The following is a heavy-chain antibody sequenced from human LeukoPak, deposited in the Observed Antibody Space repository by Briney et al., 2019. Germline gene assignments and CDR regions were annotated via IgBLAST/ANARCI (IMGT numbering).Heavy chain of an antibody. D-gene: IGHD2-21*02. CDR3: AKGVKHIVVVTAQHYFDY. Sequence: AGGSLRLSCAASEFTFSKYAMHWVRQAPGKGLEWVTFIRNDGSNKYYADSVKGRFTISRDNSKNTLYLQMNTLRAEDTAVYYCAKGVKHIVVVTAQHYFDYWGQGTLVTVSS. J-gene: IGHJ4*02. CDR2: IRNDGSNK. V-gene: IGHV3-30*02. CDR1: EFTFSKYA.